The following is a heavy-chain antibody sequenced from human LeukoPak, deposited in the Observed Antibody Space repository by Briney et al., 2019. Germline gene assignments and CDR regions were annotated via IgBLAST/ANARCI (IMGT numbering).Heavy chain of an antibody. Sequence: SVKVSCKASGGTFSSYDISWVRQAPGQGLEWMGGITPIFGTAKYAQKFQGRVTITAVESMSTAHMELSSLRSEDTAVYYCARGWLAETTVVTPYNYWGQGTLVTVSS. CDR1: GGTFSSYD. D-gene: IGHD4-23*01. CDR3: ARGWLAETTVVTPYNY. V-gene: IGHV1-69*01. CDR2: ITPIFGTA. J-gene: IGHJ4*02.